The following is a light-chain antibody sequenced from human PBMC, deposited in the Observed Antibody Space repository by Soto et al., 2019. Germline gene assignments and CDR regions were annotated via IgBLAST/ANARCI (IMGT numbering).Light chain of an antibody. CDR3: LLYYGGAQLI. J-gene: IGLJ7*01. Sequence: QTVVTQEPSLTVSPGGTVTLTCASSTGAVTGGYYPNWFQPKPGQAPRPLIYSTSNKHSWTPARFSGSLLGGKAALTLSGVQPEDEAEYYCLLYYGGAQLIFGGGTQLTVL. CDR2: STS. CDR1: TGAVTGGYY. V-gene: IGLV7-43*01.